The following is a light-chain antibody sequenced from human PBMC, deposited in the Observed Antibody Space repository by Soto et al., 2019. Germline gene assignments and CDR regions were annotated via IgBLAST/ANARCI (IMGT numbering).Light chain of an antibody. V-gene: IGKV1-9*01. J-gene: IGKJ2*01. CDR3: QQLNSHPRT. CDR1: LPITTY. Sequence: DIQMTQSPSSLSASVGDRVTITCRASLPITTYLNWFQQKPGKAPNLLIFGASTLQSGVPSRFSGSGSGTEFTLTISSLQPEDFATYYCQQLNSHPRTFGQGTKLEIK. CDR2: GAS.